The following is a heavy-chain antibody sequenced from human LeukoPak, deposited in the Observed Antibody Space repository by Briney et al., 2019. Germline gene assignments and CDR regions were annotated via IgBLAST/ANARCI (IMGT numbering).Heavy chain of an antibody. D-gene: IGHD3-3*01. CDR3: ARGGNYDFWSGEDDY. CDR2: INPNSGGT. Sequence: ASVKVSCKASGYTSTGYYMHWVRQAPGQGLEWMGWINPNSGGTNYAQKFQGRVTMTRDTSISTAYMELSRLRSDDTAVYYCARGGNYDFWSGEDDYWGQGTLVTVSS. CDR1: GYTSTGYY. J-gene: IGHJ4*02. V-gene: IGHV1-2*02.